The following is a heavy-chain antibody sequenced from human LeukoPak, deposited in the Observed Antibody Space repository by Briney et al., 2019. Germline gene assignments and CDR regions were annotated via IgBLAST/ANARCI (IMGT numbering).Heavy chain of an antibody. D-gene: IGHD4-11*01. CDR2: IRQDGSEK. CDR3: ARDPTQYLRYGYFDY. Sequence: GGSLRLSCAASGFTFSSYWMSWVRQAPGKGLEWVASIRQDGSEKYYVDSVKGRFTISRDNAKNSLYLQMNGLRAEDTAVYYCARDPTQYLRYGYFDYWGQGTLVTVSS. J-gene: IGHJ4*02. CDR1: GFTFSSYW. V-gene: IGHV3-7*01.